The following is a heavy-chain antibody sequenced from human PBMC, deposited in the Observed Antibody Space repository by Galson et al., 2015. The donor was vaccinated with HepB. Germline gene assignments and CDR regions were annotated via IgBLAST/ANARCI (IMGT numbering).Heavy chain of an antibody. D-gene: IGHD6-19*01. V-gene: IGHV3-9*01. CDR3: AKGGYSSGFKFGY. CDR1: GFTFHDYA. J-gene: IGHJ4*02. CDR2: ISWTSGDV. Sequence: SLRLSCAASGFTFHDYAMHWVRQAPGKGLEWVSGISWTSGDVGYADSVKGRFTISRDNSKNTLYLQMNSLRAEDTAVYYCAKGGYSSGFKFGYWGQGTLVTVSS.